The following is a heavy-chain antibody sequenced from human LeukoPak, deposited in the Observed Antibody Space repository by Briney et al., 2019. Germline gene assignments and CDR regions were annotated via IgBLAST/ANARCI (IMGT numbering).Heavy chain of an antibody. CDR3: ARTPSGYTLGYGYYYYYMDV. CDR1: GFTFSDYT. V-gene: IGHV3-48*04. Sequence: PGGSLRLSCEVSGFTFSDYTMTWVRQAPGKGLEWVSYISTSSSTIYYADSVKGRFTISRDNTKNSLYLQMNSLRAEDTAVYYCARTPSGYTLGYGYYYYYMDVWGKGATVTVSS. J-gene: IGHJ6*03. D-gene: IGHD5-18*01. CDR2: ISTSSSTI.